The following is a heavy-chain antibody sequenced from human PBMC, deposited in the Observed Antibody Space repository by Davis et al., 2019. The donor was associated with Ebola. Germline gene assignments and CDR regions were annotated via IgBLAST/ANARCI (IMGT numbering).Heavy chain of an antibody. CDR2: ISAYNGNT. Sequence: GESLKISCKASGYTFTSYGISWVRQAPGQGLEWMGWISAYNGNTNYAQKLQGRVTMTTDTSTSTAYMELRSLRSDDTAVYYCARDRPAAPFDPWGQGTLVTVSS. J-gene: IGHJ5*02. CDR1: GYTFTSYG. D-gene: IGHD2-2*01. CDR3: ARDRPAAPFDP. V-gene: IGHV1-18*01.